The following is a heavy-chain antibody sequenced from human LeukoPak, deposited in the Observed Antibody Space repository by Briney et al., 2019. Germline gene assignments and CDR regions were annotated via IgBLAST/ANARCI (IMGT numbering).Heavy chain of an antibody. D-gene: IGHD3-22*01. CDR1: GFTFSSYG. CDR3: AKMLGRYSYDSSGYRGGDY. J-gene: IGHJ4*02. V-gene: IGHV3-30*18. Sequence: GGSLRLSCAASGFTFSSYGMHWVRQAPGKGLEWVAVISYDGSNKYYADSVKGRFTISRDNSKNTLYLQMNSLRAEDTALYYCAKMLGRYSYDSSGYRGGDYWGQGTLVTVSS. CDR2: ISYDGSNK.